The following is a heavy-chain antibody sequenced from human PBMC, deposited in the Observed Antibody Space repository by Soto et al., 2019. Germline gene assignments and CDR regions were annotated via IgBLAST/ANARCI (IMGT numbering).Heavy chain of an antibody. J-gene: IGHJ6*02. D-gene: IGHD3-16*01. CDR2: ISGSGDST. CDR3: AKRLGGIVQYGLDV. Sequence: EVQLLESGGGLVQPGGSLRLSGAASGLTFSNHAMNWVRQAPGKGLEWVSVISGSGDSTYYADSVKGRFTISRDNSKNPLYLHMDSLRVDDTAVYYSAKRLGGIVQYGLDVWGQGTTVTVSS. V-gene: IGHV3-23*01. CDR1: GLTFSNHA.